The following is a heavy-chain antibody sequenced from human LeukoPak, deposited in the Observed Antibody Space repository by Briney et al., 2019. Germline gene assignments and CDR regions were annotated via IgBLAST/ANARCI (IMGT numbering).Heavy chain of an antibody. CDR2: IYPGDSDT. D-gene: IGHD4-17*01. CDR1: GYSFTSYW. CDR3: ARRHDLYYGDPYYFDY. J-gene: IGHJ4*02. V-gene: IGHV5-51*01. Sequence: GESLKISCKGSGYSFTSYWIGWVCQMPGKGLEWMGIIYPGDSDTRYSPSFQGQVTISADKSISTAYLQWSSLKASDTAMYYCARRHDLYYGDPYYFDYWGQGTLVTVSS.